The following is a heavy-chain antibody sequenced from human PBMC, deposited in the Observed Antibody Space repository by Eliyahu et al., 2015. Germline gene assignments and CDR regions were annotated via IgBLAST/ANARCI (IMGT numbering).Heavy chain of an antibody. CDR3: ARGARWLTLGYFDY. J-gene: IGHJ4*02. D-gene: IGHD5-24*01. Sequence: DVYLVESGGDLVQPGGSLRLXCXAXXFGFSNYNMIWVRQAPGKGLEWISHISSTSNAIYYADSVKGRFTISRDNAKNSLFLQMNSLRDEDTAMYYCARGARWLTLGYFDYWGQGALVTVSS. CDR2: ISSTSNAI. CDR1: XFGFSNYN. V-gene: IGHV3-48*02.